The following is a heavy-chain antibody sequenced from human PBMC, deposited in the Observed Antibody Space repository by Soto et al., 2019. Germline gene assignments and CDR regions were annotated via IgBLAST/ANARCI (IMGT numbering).Heavy chain of an antibody. D-gene: IGHD6-19*01. J-gene: IGHJ4*02. CDR2: ISNSGGLT. CDR3: AKDAPWLGRHFDY. CDR1: GFTFSSFA. V-gene: IGHV3-23*01. Sequence: EVQLLESGGALVQPGGSLRLSCAASGFTFSSFAMYWVRQAPGKGLQWLSLISNSGGLTYYADSVKGRFTISRDNSKNTLQLQMKSLRDDDTAVYFCAKDAPWLGRHFDYWGQGTQVTVSS.